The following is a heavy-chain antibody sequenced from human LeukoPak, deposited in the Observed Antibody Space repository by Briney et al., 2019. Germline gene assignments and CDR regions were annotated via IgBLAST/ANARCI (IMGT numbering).Heavy chain of an antibody. CDR2: INQDGSET. V-gene: IGHV3-7*05. CDR3: VRGFDGYFGFDL. J-gene: IGHJ3*01. D-gene: IGHD5-24*01. Sequence: GGSLRLSCAASGFTFSTYWMSWVRLAPGKGLEWVANINQDGSETFYVDSVKGRFTISRDNGKNSMFVQVDSLRAEDTAVYYCVRGFDGYFGFDLWGQGTMVTVSS. CDR1: GFTFSTYW.